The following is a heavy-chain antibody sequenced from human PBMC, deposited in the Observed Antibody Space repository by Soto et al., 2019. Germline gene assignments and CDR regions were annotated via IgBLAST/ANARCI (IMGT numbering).Heavy chain of an antibody. J-gene: IGHJ6*02. D-gene: IGHD1-7*01. CDR2: MNPNSGNT. CDR3: ARGGELELFYYYYYGMDV. V-gene: IGHV1-8*01. CDR1: GYTFTSYD. Sequence: ASVKVSCKASGYTFTSYDINWVRQATGQGLEGMGWMNPNSGNTGYAQKFQGRVTMTRNTSISTAYMELSSLRSEETAVYYCARGGELELFYYYYYGMDVWGQGTTVTVSS.